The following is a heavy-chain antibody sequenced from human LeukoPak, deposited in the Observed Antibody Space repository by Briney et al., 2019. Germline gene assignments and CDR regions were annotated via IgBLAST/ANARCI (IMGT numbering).Heavy chain of an antibody. CDR1: GGSISSYY. V-gene: IGHV4-59*08. CDR3: ARGYSSTGLAYYMDV. J-gene: IGHJ6*03. D-gene: IGHD6-13*01. CDR2: IYYSGST. Sequence: SETLSLTCTVSGGSISSYYWSWIRQPPGKGLEWIGYIYYSGSTNYNPSLKSRVTISVDTSKNQFSLKLSSVTAADTAVYYCARGYSSTGLAYYMDVWGKGTTVTISS.